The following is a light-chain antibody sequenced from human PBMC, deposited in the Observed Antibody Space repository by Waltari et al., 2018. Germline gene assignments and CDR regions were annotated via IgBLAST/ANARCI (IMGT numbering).Light chain of an antibody. Sequence: SALTPPDSRPGSPGQSITISSPGSSSHDGGYNYVTWYQQHPGKAPIVMIYDVSKRPSGVSSRFSGSKSGNTASLTICGLQTEDEADYYCSSYTSSSALVFGGGTKLTVL. J-gene: IGLJ2*01. CDR2: DVS. CDR3: SSYTSSSALV. V-gene: IGLV2-14*01. CDR1: SSHDGGYNY.